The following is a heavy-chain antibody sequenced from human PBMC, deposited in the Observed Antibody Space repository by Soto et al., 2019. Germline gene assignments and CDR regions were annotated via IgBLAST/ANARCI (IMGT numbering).Heavy chain of an antibody. Sequence: SEILSLTCTVSGGSISSYYWTWIRQPPGKGLEWIGFIYNSGSTHYNPSLRSRVTISVDTSKNQFSLKLRSVTAADTAVYYCASMGYHYGSGSYPLDYWGQGTLVTVSS. D-gene: IGHD3-10*01. CDR3: ASMGYHYGSGSYPLDY. V-gene: IGHV4-59*08. CDR2: IYNSGST. CDR1: GGSISSYY. J-gene: IGHJ4*02.